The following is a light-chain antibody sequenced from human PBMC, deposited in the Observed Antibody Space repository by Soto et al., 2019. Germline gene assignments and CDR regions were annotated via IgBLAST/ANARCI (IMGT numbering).Light chain of an antibody. CDR3: GTWDSSAYVV. Sequence: QSVLTQPPSVSAAPGQKVTISCSGSSSNIGNNYVSWYQQLPGTAPKLPIYDNNKRPSGIPDRFSGSKSGTSATLGITGLQTGDEADYYCGTWDSSAYVVFGGGTKLTVL. CDR2: DNN. V-gene: IGLV1-51*01. J-gene: IGLJ2*01. CDR1: SSNIGNNY.